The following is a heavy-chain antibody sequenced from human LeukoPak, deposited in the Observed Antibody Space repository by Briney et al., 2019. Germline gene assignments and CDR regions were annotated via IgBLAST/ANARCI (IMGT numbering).Heavy chain of an antibody. V-gene: IGHV4-39*07. J-gene: IGHJ4*02. D-gene: IGHD5-18*01. Sequence: SETLSLTCTVSGGSISSSSCYWGWIRQPPGKGLEWIGSIYYSGSTYYNPSLKSRVTISVDTSKNQFSLKLSSVTAADTAVDYCARADSYGSKAWHFDYWGQGTLVTVSS. CDR3: ARADSYGSKAWHFDY. CDR1: GGSISSSSCY. CDR2: IYYSGST.